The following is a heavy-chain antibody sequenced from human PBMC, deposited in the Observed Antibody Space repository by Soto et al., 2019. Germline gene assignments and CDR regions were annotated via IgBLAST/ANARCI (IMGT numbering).Heavy chain of an antibody. V-gene: IGHV3-7*01. CDR3: VRATLSWGHYYFRGLDI. J-gene: IGHJ6*02. Sequence: GGSLGICCAATGVIFETYGMSGFRKAPGKGLEWVANIKHDGNEKYYADSVKGRFTVSRDNVKNFLHLQMSSLRGDDTGVYFCVRATLSWGHYYFRGLDIWGEGTTVTGSS. D-gene: IGHD3-22*01. CDR2: IKHDGNEK. CDR1: GVIFETYG.